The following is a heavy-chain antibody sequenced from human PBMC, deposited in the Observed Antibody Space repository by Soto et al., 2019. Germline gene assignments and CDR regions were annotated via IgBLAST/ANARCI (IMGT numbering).Heavy chain of an antibody. D-gene: IGHD3-3*01. J-gene: IGHJ3*01. CDR2: IYYSGST. V-gene: IGHV4-39*01. Sequence: QLQLQESGPGLVKPSETLSLTCTVSGGSISSSSYYWGWIRQPPGKGLEWIGSIYYSGSTYYNPSLKSRVTIPVGTSKNQFPRKLNSVTAADTAVYYCASLGAHTIFGVVADSDCVFDSWGQGTMVTVSS. CDR3: ASLGAHTIFGVVADSDCVFDS. CDR1: GGSISSSSYY.